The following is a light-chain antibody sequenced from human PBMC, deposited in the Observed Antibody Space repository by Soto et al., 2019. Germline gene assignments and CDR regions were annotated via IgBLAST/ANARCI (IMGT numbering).Light chain of an antibody. V-gene: IGKV1-27*01. J-gene: IGKJ4*01. Sequence: DVQMTHSQSSLSAFVGDRVTITCRASHVIDPYLAWFQQKPGKVPKLLIYATSTLQSGVPSRFSGSGSGTDFTLTISSLQPEDVGTYYCQKYNSAPLTFGGGTKVEIK. CDR1: HVIDPY. CDR3: QKYNSAPLT. CDR2: ATS.